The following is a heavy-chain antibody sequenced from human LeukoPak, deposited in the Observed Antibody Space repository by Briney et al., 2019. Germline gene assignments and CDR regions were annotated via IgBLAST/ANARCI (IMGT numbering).Heavy chain of an antibody. CDR3: ARGDSSSWSAYYFDY. J-gene: IGHJ4*02. D-gene: IGHD6-13*01. CDR1: GGSISSYY. V-gene: IGHV4-4*07. Sequence: PSETLSLTCTVSGGSISSYYWSWIRQPAGKGLEWIGRIYSSGSTKYNPSLKSRVTISVDTSKNQFSLKLSSVTAADTAVYYCARGDSSSWSAYYFDYWGQGTLVTVSS. CDR2: IYSSGST.